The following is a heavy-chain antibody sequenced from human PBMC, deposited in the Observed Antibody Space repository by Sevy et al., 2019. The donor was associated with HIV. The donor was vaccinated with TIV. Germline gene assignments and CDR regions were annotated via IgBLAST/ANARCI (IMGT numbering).Heavy chain of an antibody. Sequence: GGSQRLSCAASGFTFSDYWMSWVRQAPEKGLEWVANIKQDGSKKYYVDSIKGRFIVSRDNAKKSLYLEMSSLRAEDTAVYYCARLKLHYDPYYFDLWGQGTLVTVSS. V-gene: IGHV3-7*01. J-gene: IGHJ4*02. CDR2: IKQDGSKK. D-gene: IGHD3-16*01. CDR3: ARLKLHYDPYYFDL. CDR1: GFTFSDYW.